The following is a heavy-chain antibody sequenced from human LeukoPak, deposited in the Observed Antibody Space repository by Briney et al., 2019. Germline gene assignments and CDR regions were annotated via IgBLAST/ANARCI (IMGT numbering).Heavy chain of an antibody. CDR3: AKASGSYDYYYMDV. CDR2: ISWNSGSI. Sequence: PGGSLRLSCAASGFTFDDYAMHWVRQVPGKGLEWVSGISWNSGSIGYADSVKGRLTISRDNAKNSLYLQMNSLRAEDMALYYCAKASGSYDYYYMDVWGKGTTVTVSS. CDR1: GFTFDDYA. J-gene: IGHJ6*03. V-gene: IGHV3-9*03. D-gene: IGHD1-26*01.